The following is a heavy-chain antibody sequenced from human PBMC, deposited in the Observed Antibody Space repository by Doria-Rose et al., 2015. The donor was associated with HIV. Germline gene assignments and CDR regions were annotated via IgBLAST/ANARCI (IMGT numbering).Heavy chain of an antibody. D-gene: IGHD6-13*01. Sequence: QESGPVLVKPTETLTLTCTVFGVSLSSPGMGVSWTRQPPGKALEWLAHIFSDDERSYKTSLKSRLTISRGTSKSQVVLTMTDMDPVDTATYYCARIKSSRWYHKYYFDFWGQGTLVIVSA. V-gene: IGHV2-26*01. CDR1: GVSLSSPGMG. J-gene: IGHJ4*02. CDR3: ARIKSSRWYHKYYFDF. CDR2: IFSDDER.